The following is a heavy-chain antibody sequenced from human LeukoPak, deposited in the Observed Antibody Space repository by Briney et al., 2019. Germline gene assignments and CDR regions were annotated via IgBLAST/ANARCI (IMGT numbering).Heavy chain of an antibody. CDR2: IYHSGST. CDR1: GGSISSSNW. V-gene: IGHV4-4*02. Sequence: SETLSLTCAVSGGSISSSNWWSWVRQPQGKGLEWIGEIYHSGSTNYDPSLKSRVTISVDKSKNQFSLKLSSVTAADTAVYYCARERGRVSSGYLAYGMDVWGQGTTVTVSS. D-gene: IGHD3-22*01. J-gene: IGHJ6*02. CDR3: ARERGRVSSGYLAYGMDV.